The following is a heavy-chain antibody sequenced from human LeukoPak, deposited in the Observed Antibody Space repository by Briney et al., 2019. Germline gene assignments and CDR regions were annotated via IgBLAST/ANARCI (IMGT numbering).Heavy chain of an antibody. CDR2: IYSGGST. CDR1: GVTVSSNY. V-gene: IGHV3-53*01. CDR3: ARGGIRPYYYYMDV. Sequence: RAGGSLRLSCAASGVTVSSNYMSWVRQAPGKGLEWVSVIYSGGSTYYADSVKGRFTISRDNAKNSLYLQMNSLRAEDTAVYYCARGGIRPYYYYMDVWGKGTTVTVSS. J-gene: IGHJ6*03. D-gene: IGHD3-16*01.